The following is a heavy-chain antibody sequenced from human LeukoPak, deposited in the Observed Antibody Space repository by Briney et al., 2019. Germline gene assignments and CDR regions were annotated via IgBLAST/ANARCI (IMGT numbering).Heavy chain of an antibody. Sequence: SLRLSCAASGFTFSSYAMHWVRQAPAKGLEWVAVISYDGSNKYYADSVKGRFTISRDNSKNTLYLQMNSLRAEDTAVYYCARVRVVVAATDAFDIWGQGTMVTVSS. D-gene: IGHD2-15*01. CDR1: GFTFSSYA. CDR2: ISYDGSNK. V-gene: IGHV3-30*04. CDR3: ARVRVVVAATDAFDI. J-gene: IGHJ3*02.